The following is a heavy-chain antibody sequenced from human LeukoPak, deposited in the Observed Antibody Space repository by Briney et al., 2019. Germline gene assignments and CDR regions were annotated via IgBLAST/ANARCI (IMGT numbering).Heavy chain of an antibody. CDR2: IMPLFGTA. CDR3: ARDVHGDYGSGWFDP. V-gene: IGHV1-69*05. J-gene: IGHJ5*02. Sequence: AASVKVSCKASGYTFTGYYMHWVRQAPGQGLEWLGGIMPLFGTAGYAQKFQGRVTITKDESTRTVYLELTSLTSDDTAVYYCARDVHGDYGSGWFDPWAREPSSPSPQ. CDR1: GYTFTGYY. D-gene: IGHD4-17*01.